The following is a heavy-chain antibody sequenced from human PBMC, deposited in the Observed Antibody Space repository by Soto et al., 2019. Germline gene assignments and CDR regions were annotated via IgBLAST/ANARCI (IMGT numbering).Heavy chain of an antibody. CDR1: GFAFFSHV. V-gene: IGHV3-23*04. D-gene: IGHD2-21*02. CDR2: VKTTGDTT. Sequence: EVQLVESGGALVQPGGSLTLSCAASGFAFFSHVMSWVRQAPGKGLEWVSTVKTTGDTTFYAGPVKGRFTASRDDSKSTLILHMYSLRVEDTATYYCTKDVTVDVGADNWGQGTPVTVSS. CDR3: TKDVTVDVGADN. J-gene: IGHJ4*02.